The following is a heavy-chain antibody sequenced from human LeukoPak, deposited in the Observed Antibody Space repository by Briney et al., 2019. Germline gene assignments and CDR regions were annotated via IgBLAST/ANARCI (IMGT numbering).Heavy chain of an antibody. CDR2: TDTSGRYV. CDR3: ARERSITLLRGVGMSDGFDI. V-gene: IGHV3-21*06. CDR1: GFTFSNYG. D-gene: IGHD3-10*01. J-gene: IGHJ3*02. Sequence: PGGSLRLPCAASGFTFSNYGMNWVRQAPGKGLEWVSFTDTSGRYVYYGDSVKGRFTISRDKAKNILFLQMNGLRAEDPALYYCARERSITLLRGVGMSDGFDIWGQGAMVAVSS.